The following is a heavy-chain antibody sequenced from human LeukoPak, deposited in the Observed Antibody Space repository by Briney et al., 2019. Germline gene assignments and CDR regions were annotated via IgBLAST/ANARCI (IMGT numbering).Heavy chain of an antibody. D-gene: IGHD5-24*01. CDR2: ISGSGGST. Sequence: PGGSLRLSCAASGFTFSSYTMSWVRQAPGEGLEWVSAISGSGGSTYYADSVKGRFTISRDNSKNTLYLQMNSLRAEDTAVYYCAKDREWRWLQLGAFDIWGQGTMVTVSS. V-gene: IGHV3-23*01. CDR3: AKDREWRWLQLGAFDI. J-gene: IGHJ3*02. CDR1: GFTFSSYT.